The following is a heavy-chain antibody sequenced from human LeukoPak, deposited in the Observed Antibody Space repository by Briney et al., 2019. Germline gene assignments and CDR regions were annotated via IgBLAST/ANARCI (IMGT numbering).Heavy chain of an antibody. CDR1: GGSISSGGYY. CDR3: ARVRSTVTTLYWFDP. V-gene: IGHV4-30-2*01. Sequence: SETLSLTCTVSGGSISSGGYYWSWTRQPPGKGLEWIGYIYHSGSTYYNPSLKSRVTISVDRSRNQFSLKLSSVTAADTAVYYCARVRSTVTTLYWFDPWGQGTLVTVSS. D-gene: IGHD4-11*01. CDR2: IYHSGST. J-gene: IGHJ5*02.